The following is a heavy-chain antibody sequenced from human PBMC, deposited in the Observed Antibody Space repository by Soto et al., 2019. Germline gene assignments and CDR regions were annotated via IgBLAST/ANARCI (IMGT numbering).Heavy chain of an antibody. V-gene: IGHV1-69*08. CDR3: AGDPDSHYNDSHASSYP. CDR2: IIPIIGII. J-gene: IGHJ5*02. D-gene: IGHD3-22*01. CDR1: GGTFSTYT. Sequence: QVQLVQSGAEVKKPGSSVKVSCKASGGTFSTYTITWVRQAPGQGLEWMGRIIPIIGIINYAQKFQGRVTITADKFTGTDYMELTRLRSDATAVYYCAGDPDSHYNDSHASSYPWGQGTLVTVSS.